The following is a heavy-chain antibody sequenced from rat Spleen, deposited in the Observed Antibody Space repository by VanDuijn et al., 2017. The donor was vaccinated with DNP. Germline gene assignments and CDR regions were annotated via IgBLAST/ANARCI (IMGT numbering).Heavy chain of an antibody. CDR3: ARWNSGHFDY. CDR2: IRYDGGST. V-gene: IGHV5-22*01. D-gene: IGHD4-3*01. J-gene: IGHJ2*01. Sequence: EVQLVESGGDLEQPGRSLKLFCAASGFTFSDYYMAWIRQAPTKGLEWVAYIRYDGGSTKYGDSVKGRFTISRDNAKNTLYLQMNSLRSEDMATYYCARWNSGHFDYWGQGVMVPVSS. CDR1: GFTFSDYY.